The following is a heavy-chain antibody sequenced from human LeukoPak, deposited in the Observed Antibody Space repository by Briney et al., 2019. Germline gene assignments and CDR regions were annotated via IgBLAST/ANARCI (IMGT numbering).Heavy chain of an antibody. V-gene: IGHV3-7*01. CDR3: ARAGDYYGSGSYPY. J-gene: IGHJ4*02. D-gene: IGHD3-10*01. CDR1: GFTFSSYW. CDR2: IKQDGSEK. Sequence: GGSLRLSCAASGFTFSSYWMSWVRQAPGKGLEWVANIKQDGSEKYYVDSVKGRFTISRDNAKNSLYLQMNSLRAEDTAVYYCARAGDYYGSGSYPYWGQGTLVTVSS.